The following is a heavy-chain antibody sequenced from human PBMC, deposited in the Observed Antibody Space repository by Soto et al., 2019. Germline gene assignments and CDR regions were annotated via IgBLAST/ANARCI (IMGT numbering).Heavy chain of an antibody. D-gene: IGHD1-26*01. Sequence: EVQLVQSGAEVKKPGESLKISCQCSVYNFTNYWIAWVRHVPGKGLEWMGIIYPGASAPKYSPSFQGQVTISADKSISTAYLQWNSLKASDTAMYYCARAAYYLDSWGQGTLVSVSS. J-gene: IGHJ4*02. CDR3: ARAAYYLDS. V-gene: IGHV5-51*01. CDR2: IYPGASAP. CDR1: VYNFTNYW.